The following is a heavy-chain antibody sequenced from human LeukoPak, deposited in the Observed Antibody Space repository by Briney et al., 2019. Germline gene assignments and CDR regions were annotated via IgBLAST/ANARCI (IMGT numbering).Heavy chain of an antibody. CDR1: GFTFRSVG. V-gene: IGHV3-33*01. CDR2: IYYDASNK. CDR3: ARDRSRYVDY. J-gene: IGHJ4*02. Sequence: GRSLRIYGAASGFTFRSVGMDWVRHAPGKELEWVAVIYYDASNKLYADSVKGRFTISRDNSKNMLYLQMNSLRADDTAVYYCARDRSRYVDYWGQGTLVTVSS.